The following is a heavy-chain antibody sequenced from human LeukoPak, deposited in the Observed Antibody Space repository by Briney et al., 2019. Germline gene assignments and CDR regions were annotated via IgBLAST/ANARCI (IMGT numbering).Heavy chain of an antibody. CDR2: IYYSGST. D-gene: IGHD1-14*01. Sequence: PSETLSLTCTVSGGSISSYYWSWIRRPPGKGLEWIGYIYYSGSTNYNPSLKSRVTISVDTSKNQFSLKLSSVTAADTAVYYCARGGSTTYYYYYYMDVWGKGTTVTVSS. V-gene: IGHV4-59*08. CDR1: GGSISSYY. CDR3: ARGGSTTYYYYYYMDV. J-gene: IGHJ6*03.